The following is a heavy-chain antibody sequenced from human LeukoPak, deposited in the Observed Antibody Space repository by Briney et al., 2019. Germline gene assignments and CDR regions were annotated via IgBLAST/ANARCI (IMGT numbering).Heavy chain of an antibody. Sequence: GGSLRLSCAASGFLFSDYYMNWIRQAPGKGLEWVSYISSSGTTIYYADSVKGRFTISRDNAKNSLYLHMNSLRAEDTAVYYCARDYGGSSPFDYWGQGTLVTVSS. V-gene: IGHV3-11*04. CDR3: ARDYGGSSPFDY. CDR1: GFLFSDYY. J-gene: IGHJ4*02. D-gene: IGHD4-23*01. CDR2: ISSSGTTI.